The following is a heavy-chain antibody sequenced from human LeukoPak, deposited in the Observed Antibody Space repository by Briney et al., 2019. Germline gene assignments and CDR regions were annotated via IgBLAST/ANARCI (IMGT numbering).Heavy chain of an antibody. D-gene: IGHD5-18*01. CDR3: ARESIGYSYGFDY. J-gene: IGHJ4*02. CDR1: GGSISSGSYY. CDR2: IYTSGST. V-gene: IGHV4-61*02. Sequence: SQTLSLTCTVSGGSISSGSYYWSWIRQPAGKGLEWIGRIYTSGSTNYNPSLKSRVTISVDTSKNQFSLKLCSVTAADTAVYYCARESIGYSYGFDYWGQGTLVTVSS.